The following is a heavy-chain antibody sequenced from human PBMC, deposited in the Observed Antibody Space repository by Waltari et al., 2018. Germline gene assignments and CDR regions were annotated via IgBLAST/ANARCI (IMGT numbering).Heavy chain of an antibody. D-gene: IGHD3-9*01. CDR3: ARHMGDRYFDWLRHPGDAFDI. V-gene: IGHV4-38-2*01. CDR2: IYHSGST. J-gene: IGHJ3*02. Sequence: QVQLQESGPGLVKPSETLSLTCAVSGYSLSSGYYWGWIRQPPGKGLEGIGSIYHSGSTYYNPSLKSRVTISVDTSKNQFSLKLSSVTAADTAVYYCARHMGDRYFDWLRHPGDAFDIWGQGTMVTVSS. CDR1: GYSLSSGYY.